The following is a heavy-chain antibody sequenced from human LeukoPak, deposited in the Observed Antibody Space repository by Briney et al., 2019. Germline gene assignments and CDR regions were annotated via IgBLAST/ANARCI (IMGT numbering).Heavy chain of an antibody. J-gene: IGHJ5*02. CDR2: IKQDGSEK. CDR3: ARDHGGSGSYLNWFDP. Sequence: GGSLRLSCAASGFTFSSYWMSWVRQAPGKGLEWVANIKQDGSEKYYVDSVKGRFTISRDNAKNSLYLQMNSLRAEDTAVYYCARDHGGSGSYLNWFDPWGQGTLVTVSP. CDR1: GFTFSSYW. V-gene: IGHV3-7*01. D-gene: IGHD3-10*01.